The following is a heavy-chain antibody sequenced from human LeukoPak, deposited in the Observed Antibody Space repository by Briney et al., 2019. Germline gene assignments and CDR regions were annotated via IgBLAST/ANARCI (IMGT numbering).Heavy chain of an antibody. CDR1: GFTVSSNY. D-gene: IGHD1-26*01. CDR3: AREGPGIVGATFDY. J-gene: IGHJ4*02. CDR2: IYNGGST. V-gene: IGHV3-66*02. Sequence: GGSLRLSCAASGFTVSSNYMSWVRQAPGKGLEWVSVIYNGGSTYYADSVKGRFTISRDNSKNTLYLQMNSLRAEDTAVYYCAREGPGIVGATFDYWGQGTLVTVSS.